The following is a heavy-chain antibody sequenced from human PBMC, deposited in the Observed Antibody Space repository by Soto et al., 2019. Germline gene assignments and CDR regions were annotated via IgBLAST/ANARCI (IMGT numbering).Heavy chain of an antibody. V-gene: IGHV3-53*01. CDR2: IYSGGYT. J-gene: IGHJ4*02. Sequence: EVQLVESGGGLIQPGGSLRLSCAVSGFTVSNNYMSWVRQAPGKGLEGVSVIYSGGYTAYGDSVKGRFTISRDNSKNTFNLKNNPRGAGATAVYFWGTQRGGGGYWGQGTLVTVSS. D-gene: IGHD6-25*01. CDR1: GFTVSNNY. CDR3: GTQRGGGGY.